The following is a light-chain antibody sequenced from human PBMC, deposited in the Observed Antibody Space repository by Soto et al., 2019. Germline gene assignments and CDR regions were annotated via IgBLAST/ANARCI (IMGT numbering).Light chain of an antibody. J-gene: IGKJ2*01. V-gene: IGKV2-28*01. CDR1: QSLLHSNGYNY. Sequence: DIVMTQSPLSLPVTPGEPASISCRSIQSLLHSNGYNYLDWYLQKPGQSPQLLIYLGSNRASGVPDRFSGSGSGTDFTLKISRVEAEDVGVYYCMQALQTSYTFGQGTKVDIK. CDR3: MQALQTSYT. CDR2: LGS.